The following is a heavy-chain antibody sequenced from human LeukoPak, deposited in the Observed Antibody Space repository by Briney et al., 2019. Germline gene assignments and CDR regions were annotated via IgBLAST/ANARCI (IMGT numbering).Heavy chain of an antibody. CDR3: ASNFGEERN. CDR2: IDHSGST. Sequence: SETLSVTCGVSGGPFSIYYWSWIRQSPGKGVEWIGEIDHSGSTNYNPSLKSRVTISEDTSKNQFSLKLSSVTAADTAVYYCASNFGEERNWGQGTLVTVSS. V-gene: IGHV4-34*01. J-gene: IGHJ4*02. CDR1: GGPFSIYY. D-gene: IGHD3-3*01.